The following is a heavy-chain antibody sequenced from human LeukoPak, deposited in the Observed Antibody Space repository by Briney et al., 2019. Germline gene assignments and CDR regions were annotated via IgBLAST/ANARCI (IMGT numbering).Heavy chain of an antibody. Sequence: SETLSLTCAVYGGSFSGYYWSWVREPPGKGLEWGGEINHRGSTNYTPSLKSRLTISVDTSKHLFSLELSSVPAADTAVYYCARGPTYSSGWYHPPTFVYWGQGTLVTVS. D-gene: IGHD6-19*01. CDR3: ARGPTYSSGWYHPPTFVY. J-gene: IGHJ4*02. CDR2: INHRGST. V-gene: IGHV4-34*01. CDR1: GGSFSGYY.